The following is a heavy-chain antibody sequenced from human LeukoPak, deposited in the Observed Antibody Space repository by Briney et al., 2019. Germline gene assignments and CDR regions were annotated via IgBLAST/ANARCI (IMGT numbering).Heavy chain of an antibody. D-gene: IGHD6-19*01. CDR1: GYTFSGYY. CDR2: IYPNSGDT. V-gene: IGHV1-2*02. CDR3: ARGSVTGGWYLNLGY. J-gene: IGHJ4*02. Sequence: GASVKVSCKASGYTFSGYYMHWVRQAPGQGLEWMGWIYPNSGDTNYAQNFQGRVTMTRDTSISTVYMELTRLTPEDTAVYYCARGSVTGGWYLNLGYWGQGTLVTVSS.